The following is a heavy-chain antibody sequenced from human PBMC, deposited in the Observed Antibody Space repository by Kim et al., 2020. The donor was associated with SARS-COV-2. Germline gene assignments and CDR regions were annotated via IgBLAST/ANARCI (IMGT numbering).Heavy chain of an antibody. CDR1: GFTFSNAW. D-gene: IGHD4-17*01. Sequence: GGSLRLSCAASGFTFSNAWMSWVRQAPGKGLEWVGRIKSKTDGGTTDYAAPVKGRFTISRDDSKNTLYLQMNSLKTEDTAVYYCTTDYGGNSGDAFDIWGQGTMVTVSS. CDR3: TTDYGGNSGDAFDI. V-gene: IGHV3-15*01. J-gene: IGHJ3*02. CDR2: IKSKTDGGTT.